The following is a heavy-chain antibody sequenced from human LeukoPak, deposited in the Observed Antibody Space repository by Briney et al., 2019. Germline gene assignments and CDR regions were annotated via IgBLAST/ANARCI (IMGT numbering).Heavy chain of an antibody. J-gene: IGHJ4*02. CDR3: ARGNYDIVTGYLY. CDR1: GGSFSGYY. D-gene: IGHD3-9*01. CDR2: INHSGST. Sequence: PSETLSLTCAVYGGSFSGYYWSWIRQPPGKGLEWIGEINHSGSTNYNPSLKSRVTISVDTSKNQFSLKLSSVTAADTAVYYCARGNYDIVTGYLYWGQGTLVTVSS. V-gene: IGHV4-34*01.